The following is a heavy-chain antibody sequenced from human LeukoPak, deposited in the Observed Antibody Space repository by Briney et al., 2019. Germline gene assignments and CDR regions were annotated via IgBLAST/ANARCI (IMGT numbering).Heavy chain of an antibody. J-gene: IGHJ4*02. CDR1: GYTFTSYD. CDR3: AKDKQQLAYFDY. V-gene: IGHV1-8*01. CDR2: MNPNSGNT. Sequence: ASVKVSCKASGYTFTSYDINWVRQATGQGLEWMGWMNPNSGNTGYAQKFQGRVTMTRNTSISTAYMELSSLRSEDTAVYYCAKDKQQLAYFDYWGQGTLVTVSS. D-gene: IGHD6-13*01.